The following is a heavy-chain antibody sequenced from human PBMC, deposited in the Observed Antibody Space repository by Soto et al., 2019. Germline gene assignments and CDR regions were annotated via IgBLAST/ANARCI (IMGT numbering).Heavy chain of an antibody. CDR1: GGSLSTNP. J-gene: IGHJ4*02. CDR3: ARRDSGGFFRFFDS. Sequence: ASVKVSCKASGGSLSTNPISWVRQAPGQGLEWMGGTGSGTGPGNNAQKFQGRLTVTADKSTSTVYMELTNLSSEDTAVYYCARRDSGGFFRFFDSWGQGTLVTVSS. D-gene: IGHD2-15*01. CDR2: TGSGTGPG. V-gene: IGHV1-69*06.